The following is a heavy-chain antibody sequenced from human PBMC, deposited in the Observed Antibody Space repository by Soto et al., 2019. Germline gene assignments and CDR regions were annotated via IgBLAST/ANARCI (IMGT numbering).Heavy chain of an antibody. J-gene: IGHJ4*02. D-gene: IGHD2-2*02. Sequence: QVQLVQSGAEVKKPGSSVKVSCKASGGTFSSYTISWVRQAPGQGLEWMGRIIPVLGIANYAQKFQGRVTISADNSRNTAYMELSSLRPEDTAVYYCAMEYCSSTSCYRDYWGQGTLVTVAS. CDR3: AMEYCSSTSCYRDY. CDR1: GGTFSSYT. V-gene: IGHV1-69*02. CDR2: IIPVLGIA.